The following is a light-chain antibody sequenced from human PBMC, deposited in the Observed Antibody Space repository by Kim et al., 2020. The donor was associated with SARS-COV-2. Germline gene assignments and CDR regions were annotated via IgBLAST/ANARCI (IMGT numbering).Light chain of an antibody. CDR2: KAS. Sequence: DIQMTQSPSTLSASLGDRVTITCRASQSISSWLAWYQQKLGKAPKLLIYKASSLKSGVPSRFSGSESGTEFTLTISRLQPDDFATYYCQQYKSYPRTFGQGTKLEI. CDR3: QQYKSYPRT. V-gene: IGKV1-5*03. J-gene: IGKJ2*01. CDR1: QSISSW.